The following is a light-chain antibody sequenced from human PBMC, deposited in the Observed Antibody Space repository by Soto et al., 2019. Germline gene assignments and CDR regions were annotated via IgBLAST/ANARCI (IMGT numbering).Light chain of an antibody. CDR2: DAY. Sequence: EIVLTQYPATLSLSPGERATLSCRASQRVSSYLAWYRQKPGQARSLLIYDAYNRATGIPARFSGSRSGADFILLIKTLEPVGFAVCYCVQRSKFLPYTLGQGRRLYIK. CDR1: QRVSSY. V-gene: IGKV3-11*01. J-gene: IGKJ2*01. CDR3: VQRSKFLPYT.